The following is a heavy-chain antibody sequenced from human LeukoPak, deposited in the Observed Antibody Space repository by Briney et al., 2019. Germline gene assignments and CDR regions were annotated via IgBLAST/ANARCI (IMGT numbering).Heavy chain of an antibody. CDR3: ARDLTTSRTTGTKT. D-gene: IGHD1-1*01. Sequence: SQTLSLTCTVSGGSISSGSYYWCWLRHPAGKGLEWIGRIYTGGTTYYNSSLKSRAILSVDTSKNQFSLKLSSVTAADTAVYYCARDLTTSRTTGTKTWGQGTLVTVSS. CDR1: GGSISSGSYY. J-gene: IGHJ5*02. CDR2: IYTGGTT. V-gene: IGHV4-61*02.